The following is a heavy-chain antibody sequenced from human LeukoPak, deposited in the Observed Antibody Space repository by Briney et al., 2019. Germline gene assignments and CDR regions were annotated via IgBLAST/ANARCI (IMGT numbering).Heavy chain of an antibody. CDR2: IGGRGGST. CDR3: AKQGRDWLRDYYYYMDV. J-gene: IGHJ6*03. V-gene: IGHV3-23*01. Sequence: GGSLRLSCAASGFTFSDYGMSWVRQAPGKGLEWVSTIGGRGGSTYYADSAKGRFTISRDNSKNTLYLQMNSLRAEDTAVYYCAKQGRDWLRDYYYYMDVWGKGTTVTVSS. CDR1: GFTFSDYG. D-gene: IGHD3-9*01.